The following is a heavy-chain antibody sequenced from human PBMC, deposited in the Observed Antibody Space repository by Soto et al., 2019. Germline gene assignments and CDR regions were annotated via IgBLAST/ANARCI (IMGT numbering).Heavy chain of an antibody. CDR2: IYYSGST. J-gene: IGHJ4*02. CDR3: ARHSIQYYDSSGPKALFDY. CDR1: GGSISSGGYY. Sequence: SETLSLTCTVSGGSISSGGYYWSWIRQHPGKGLEWIGYIYYSGSTYYNPSLKSRVTISVDTSKNQFSLKLSSVTAADTAVYYCARHSIQYYDSSGPKALFDYWGQGTLVTVSS. D-gene: IGHD3-22*01. V-gene: IGHV4-31*03.